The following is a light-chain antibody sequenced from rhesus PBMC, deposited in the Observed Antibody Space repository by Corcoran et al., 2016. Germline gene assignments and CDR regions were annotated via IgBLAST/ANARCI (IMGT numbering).Light chain of an antibody. CDR2: KAS. Sequence: DIQMTQSPSSLSASVGDTVTITCRASQGISSWVAWYPQKPGKAPKLLIYKASSLQSGVPSRFSGSGSGTDFTLTISSLQSEDFATYYCQQYSSRPPWTFGQGTKVEIK. V-gene: IGKV1-22*01. J-gene: IGKJ1*01. CDR3: QQYSSRPPWT. CDR1: QGISSW.